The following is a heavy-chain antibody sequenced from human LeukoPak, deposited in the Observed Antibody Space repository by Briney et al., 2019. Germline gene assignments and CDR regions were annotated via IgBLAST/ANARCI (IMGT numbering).Heavy chain of an antibody. V-gene: IGHV1-69*13. D-gene: IGHD3-3*01. CDR3: ARDGRVTIFGVVIRNGMDV. J-gene: IGHJ6*02. CDR1: GGTFSSYA. CDR2: IIPIFGTA. Sequence: SVKVSCKASGGTFSSYAISWVRQAPGQGLEWMGGIIPIFGTANYAQKFQGRVTITADESTSTAYMELSSLRSEDTAVYYCARDGRVTIFGVVIRNGMDVWGQGTTVTVSS.